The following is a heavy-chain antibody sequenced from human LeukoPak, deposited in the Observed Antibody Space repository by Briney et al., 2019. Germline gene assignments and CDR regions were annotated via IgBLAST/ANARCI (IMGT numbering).Heavy chain of an antibody. CDR2: IYYSGST. Sequence: SETLSLTCTVSGGSISSSSYYWGWIRQPPGKGLEWIGSIYYSGSTYYNPSLKSRVTISVDTSKNQFSLKLSSVTAADTAVYYCARPGYSSGWYYFDYWGQGILVTVSS. CDR3: ARPGYSSGWYYFDY. V-gene: IGHV4-39*07. D-gene: IGHD6-19*01. CDR1: GGSISSSSYY. J-gene: IGHJ4*02.